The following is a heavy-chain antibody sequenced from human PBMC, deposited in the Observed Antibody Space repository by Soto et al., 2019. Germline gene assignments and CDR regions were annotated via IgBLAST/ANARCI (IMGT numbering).Heavy chain of an antibody. D-gene: IGHD3-10*01. CDR1: GGSFSAYY. CDR2: ISHSGST. V-gene: IGHV4-34*01. Sequence: PSETLSLTCAVYGGSFSAYYWSWIRQPPGKGLEWIGEISHSGSTNYNPSLKSRVTISVDTSKNQFSLKLSSVTAADTAVYYCARVLYGSGSYYRGYNWFDPWGQGTLVTVSS. CDR3: ARVLYGSGSYYRGYNWFDP. J-gene: IGHJ5*02.